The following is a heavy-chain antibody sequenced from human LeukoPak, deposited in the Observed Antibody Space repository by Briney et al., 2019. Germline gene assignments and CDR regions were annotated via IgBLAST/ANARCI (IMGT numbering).Heavy chain of an antibody. Sequence: GGSLRLSCAASGFTFSNAWMNWVRQAPGKGLEWVGRIKSKTDGGTTDYAAPVKGRFTISRDDSKNTLYLQMNSLRAEDTAVYYCASKGCTGGNCKHYFDYWGQGTLVTVAS. CDR1: GFTFSNAW. V-gene: IGHV3-15*07. CDR3: ASKGCTGGNCKHYFDY. CDR2: IKSKTDGGTT. D-gene: IGHD2-8*02. J-gene: IGHJ4*02.